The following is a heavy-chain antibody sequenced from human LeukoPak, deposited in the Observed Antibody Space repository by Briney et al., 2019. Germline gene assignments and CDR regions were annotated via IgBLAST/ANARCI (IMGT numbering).Heavy chain of an antibody. CDR3: ATVKSTRVQYSSSWYGGGFDP. V-gene: IGHV1-24*01. Sequence: ASVKVSCKVSGYTLTELSMHWVRQAPGKGLEWMGGFDPEDGETIYAQKFQGRVTMTEDTSTDTAYMELSSLRSEDTAVYYCATVKSTRVQYSSSWYGGGFDPWGQGTLVTVSS. CDR2: FDPEDGET. D-gene: IGHD6-13*01. CDR1: GYTLTELS. J-gene: IGHJ5*02.